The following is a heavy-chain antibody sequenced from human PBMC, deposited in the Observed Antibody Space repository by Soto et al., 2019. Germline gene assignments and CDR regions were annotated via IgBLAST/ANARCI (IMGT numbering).Heavy chain of an antibody. CDR2: IYYSGST. Sequence: SETLSLTCTVSGGSISSYYWSWIRQPPGKGLEWIGYIYYSGSTNYNPSLKSRVTISVDTSKNQFSLKLSSVTAADTAVYYCARGIAVAGPQRDYYYYGMDVWGQGTTVTVSS. J-gene: IGHJ6*02. CDR3: ARGIAVAGPQRDYYYYGMDV. D-gene: IGHD6-19*01. V-gene: IGHV4-59*01. CDR1: GGSISSYY.